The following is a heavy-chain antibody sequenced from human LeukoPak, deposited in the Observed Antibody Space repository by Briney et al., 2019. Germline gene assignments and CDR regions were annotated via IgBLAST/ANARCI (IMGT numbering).Heavy chain of an antibody. V-gene: IGHV3-21*01. CDR3: ARDHLGSRYDNGFDP. CDR2: VSSSRTNR. J-gene: IGHJ5*02. Sequence: GGSLRLSCEASGFTFSNYNMKWVRQAPGKGPEWVSSVSSSRTNRYYANSVKGRFTISRDNAKNSLYLQMNSLRVEDTAVYYCARDHLGSRYDNGFDPWGQGILVTDSS. D-gene: IGHD6-13*01. CDR1: GFTFSNYN.